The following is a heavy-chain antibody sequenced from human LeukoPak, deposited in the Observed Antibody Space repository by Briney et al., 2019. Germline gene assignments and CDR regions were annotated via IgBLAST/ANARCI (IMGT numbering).Heavy chain of an antibody. CDR1: GGTFSSYA. V-gene: IGHV1-46*01. J-gene: IGHJ3*02. CDR3: AGLQYSAFDI. Sequence: ASVKVSCKASGGTFSSYAISWVRQAPGQGLEWMGIINPSGGSTSYAQKFQGRVTMTRDMSTSTVYMELSSLRSEDTAVYYCAGLQYSAFDIWGQGTMVTVSS. CDR2: INPSGGST. D-gene: IGHD4-11*01.